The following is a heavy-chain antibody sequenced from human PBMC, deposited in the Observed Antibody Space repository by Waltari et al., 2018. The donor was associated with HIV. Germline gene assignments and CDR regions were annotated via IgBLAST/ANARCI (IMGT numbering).Heavy chain of an antibody. CDR1: GFSVRNHW. CDR3: ARASHYIEFSTFDGDYYFDF. J-gene: IGHJ4*02. D-gene: IGHD3-3*02. Sequence: VQLVESGGGSIKTGGSLRLSCAASGFSVRNHWMDWVRQGPGKGLVWVARINSDGSSRNYADAVKGHFVISRDNARNTVYLQLNNLKVEDTAVYFCARASHYIEFSTFDGDYYFDFWGRGTRVAVSS. V-gene: IGHV3-74*01. CDR2: INSDGSSR.